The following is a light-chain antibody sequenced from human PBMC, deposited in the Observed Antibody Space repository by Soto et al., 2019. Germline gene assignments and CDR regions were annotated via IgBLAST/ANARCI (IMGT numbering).Light chain of an antibody. CDR3: SSYTSSSTPLV. CDR2: EVS. J-gene: IGLJ3*02. Sequence: QSALTQPASVSGSPGQSITISSTGTSSDVGGNNYVSWYQHHPGKAPKLMIYEVSTRPSGVSNRFSGSKSGNTASLTISGLQAEDEADYYCSSYTSSSTPLVFGGGTKVTVL. CDR1: SSDVGGNNY. V-gene: IGLV2-14*01.